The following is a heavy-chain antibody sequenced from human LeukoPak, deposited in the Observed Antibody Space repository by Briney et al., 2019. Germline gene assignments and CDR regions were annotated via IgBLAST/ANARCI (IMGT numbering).Heavy chain of an antibody. Sequence: SETLSLTCTVSGGSISSYYWSWIRQPPGKGLEWIGYIYYSGSTNYNPSLKSRVTISVDTSNNQFSLKLSSVTAADTAEYFCARQDYYYYGMDVWGQGTTVTVSS. V-gene: IGHV4-59*08. CDR2: IYYSGST. J-gene: IGHJ6*02. CDR1: GGSISSYY. CDR3: ARQDYYYYGMDV.